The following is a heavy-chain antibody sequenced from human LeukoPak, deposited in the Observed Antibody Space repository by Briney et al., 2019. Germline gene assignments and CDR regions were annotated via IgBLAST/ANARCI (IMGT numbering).Heavy chain of an antibody. CDR3: ARHRETYYESSHMGFDP. CDR1: GDSVSRSY. CDR2: ISSSGRT. J-gene: IGHJ5*02. D-gene: IGHD3-22*01. Sequence: SETLSLTCTVSGDSVSRSYWSWIRQAPGKGLDWIGYISSSGRTTYNPALKSRVTISKDTSKNQFTLRLSSATAADTAVYFCARHRETYYESSHMGFDPRGQGTLVIVSS. V-gene: IGHV4-59*08.